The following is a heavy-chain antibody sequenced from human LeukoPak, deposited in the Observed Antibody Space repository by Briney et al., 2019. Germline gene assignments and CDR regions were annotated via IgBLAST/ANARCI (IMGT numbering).Heavy chain of an antibody. V-gene: IGHV3-48*03. D-gene: IGHD5-24*01. J-gene: IGHJ4*02. CDR3: GTSTKGHNYVDY. CDR1: GFTFSSYD. Sequence: GGSLRLSCAVSGFTFSSYDVKWVRQAPGKGLEWVSFISSSGSTINYADSVNGRFTISRDNAKNTLYLQMNSLRGEDTAVYYCGTSTKGHNYVDYWGQGTLVTVSS. CDR2: ISSSGSTI.